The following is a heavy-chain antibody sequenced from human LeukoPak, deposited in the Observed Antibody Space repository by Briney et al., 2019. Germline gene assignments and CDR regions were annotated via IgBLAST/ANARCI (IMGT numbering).Heavy chain of an antibody. CDR2: IHYSGST. J-gene: IGHJ4*02. D-gene: IGHD6-19*01. CDR3: APGWGLYSSLDY. CDR1: GGSISSYY. V-gene: IGHV4-59*01. Sequence: SETLSLTCTVSGGSISSYYWSWIRQPPGKGLEWIGYIHYSGSTHYNPSLKSRVTISVATSKNQFSLKLSSVTVADTAVYFCAPGWGLYSSLDYWGQGTLVTVSS.